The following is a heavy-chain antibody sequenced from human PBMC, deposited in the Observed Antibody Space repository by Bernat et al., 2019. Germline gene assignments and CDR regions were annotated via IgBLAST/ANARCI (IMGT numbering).Heavy chain of an antibody. J-gene: IGHJ6*02. CDR1: GGSISSSS. D-gene: IGHD6-19*01. CDR2: IYYSGST. Sequence: QVQLQESGAGLLKPSETLSLTCTVAGGSISSSSWSWIRQPPGKGLDWIGYIYYSGSTNYNPSLKSRVTISVDTSKNQFSLKLSSVTAADTAVYYCAGTIAVAADYYYGMDVWGQGTTVTVSS. CDR3: AGTIAVAADYYYGMDV. V-gene: IGHV4-59*01.